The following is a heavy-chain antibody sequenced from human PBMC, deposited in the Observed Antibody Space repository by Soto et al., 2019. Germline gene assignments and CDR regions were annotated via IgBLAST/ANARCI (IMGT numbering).Heavy chain of an antibody. Sequence: SETLSLTCAVYGGSFSGYYWSWIRQPRGKGREWIGEINHSGSTNYNPSLKRRVTISVDTSKNQYSLKLSSVTAADTAVYYCARGDYYGSGSYYRHYYYYYGMDGWGQATRRTVS. CDR1: GGSFSGYY. CDR3: ARGDYYGSGSYYRHYYYYYGMDG. CDR2: INHSGST. J-gene: IGHJ6*02. V-gene: IGHV4-34*01. D-gene: IGHD3-10*01.